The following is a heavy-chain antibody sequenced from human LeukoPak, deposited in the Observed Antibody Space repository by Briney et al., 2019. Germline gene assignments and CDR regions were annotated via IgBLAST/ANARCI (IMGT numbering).Heavy chain of an antibody. CDR3: AKGAGPPWFDP. V-gene: IGHV4-61*02. Sequence: SETLSLTCTVSGASISSDTYFWSWIRQPAGKGLEWIGRISSTGRTDYNPSLTSRVTISVDTSKNQLSMKLSSVTAADTAVYYCAKGAGPPWFDPWGQGTLVTVSS. CDR2: ISSTGRT. D-gene: IGHD6-19*01. CDR1: GASISSDTYF. J-gene: IGHJ5*02.